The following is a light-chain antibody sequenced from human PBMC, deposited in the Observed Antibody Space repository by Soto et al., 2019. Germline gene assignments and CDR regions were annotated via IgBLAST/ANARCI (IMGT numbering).Light chain of an antibody. CDR2: DAS. J-gene: IGKJ5*01. CDR3: QQRSNWPPIT. Sequence: EIVMKQSPATLSVSTGERATLSCRASQSVSSYLAWYQQKPGQAPRLLIYDASNRATGTPARFSGSGSGTDFTLTISSLEPEDFAVYYCQQRSNWPPITFGQGTRLEI. CDR1: QSVSSY. V-gene: IGKV3-11*01.